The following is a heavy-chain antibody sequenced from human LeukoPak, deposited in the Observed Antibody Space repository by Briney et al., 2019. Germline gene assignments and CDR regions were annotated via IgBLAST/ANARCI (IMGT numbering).Heavy chain of an antibody. J-gene: IGHJ4*02. CDR1: GGSISSSSYY. V-gene: IGHV4-39*07. CDR3: ASIGGVTTAGDY. Sequence: SETLSLTCTVSGGSISSSSYYWGWIRQPPGKGLEWIGSIYYSGSTYYNPSLKSRVTISVDTSKNQFSLKLSSVTAADTAVYYCASIGGVTTAGDYRGQGTLVTVSS. CDR2: IYYSGST. D-gene: IGHD4-17*01.